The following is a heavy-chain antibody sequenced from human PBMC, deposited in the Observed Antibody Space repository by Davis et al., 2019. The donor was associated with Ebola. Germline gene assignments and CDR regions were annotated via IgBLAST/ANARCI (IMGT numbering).Heavy chain of an antibody. Sequence: ASVKVSCKASGYAFTSYDINWVRQATGQGLEWMGWMNPNSGNTGYAQKFQGRVTITRNTSISTAYMELSSLRSEDTAVYYCARGEGSDDSSGYYYFFGREYYLDYWGQGTLVTVSS. J-gene: IGHJ4*02. V-gene: IGHV1-8*03. D-gene: IGHD3-22*01. CDR1: GYAFTSYD. CDR2: MNPNSGNT. CDR3: ARGEGSDDSSGYYYFFGREYYLDY.